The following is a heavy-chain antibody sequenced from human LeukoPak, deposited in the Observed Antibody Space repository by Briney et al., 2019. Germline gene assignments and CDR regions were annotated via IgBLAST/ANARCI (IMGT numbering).Heavy chain of an antibody. CDR2: ISYDGSNK. D-gene: IGHD3-22*01. V-gene: IGHV3-30-3*01. CDR1: GFTFSSYA. Sequence: PGRSLRLSCGASGFTFSSYAMHWVRQAPGKGLEWVAVISYDGSNKYYADSVKGRFTISRDNSKNTLYLQMNSLRAEDTAVYYCARDRDYYDSSGYYSNYFDYWGQGTLVTVSS. CDR3: ARDRDYYDSSGYYSNYFDY. J-gene: IGHJ4*02.